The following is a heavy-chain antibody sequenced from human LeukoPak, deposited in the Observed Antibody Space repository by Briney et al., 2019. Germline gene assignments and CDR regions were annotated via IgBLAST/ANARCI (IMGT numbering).Heavy chain of an antibody. D-gene: IGHD3-22*01. Sequence: ETLSLTCTVSGGSISSGGYYWSWVRQAPGKGLEWVSAISGSGGSTYYADSVKGRFTISRDNSKNTLYLQMNSLRAEDTAVYYCAKEGGGYYDSSGYYFEYWGQGTLVTVSS. J-gene: IGHJ4*02. CDR1: GGSISSGGYY. V-gene: IGHV3-23*01. CDR3: AKEGGGYYDSSGYYFEY. CDR2: ISGSGGST.